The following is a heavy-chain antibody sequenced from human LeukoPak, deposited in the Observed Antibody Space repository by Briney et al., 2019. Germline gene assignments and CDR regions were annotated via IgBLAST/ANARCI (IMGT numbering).Heavy chain of an antibody. CDR1: GGTFSPYA. J-gene: IGHJ6*02. D-gene: IGHD6-25*01. V-gene: IGHV1-69*04. Sequence: SVKVSCKASGGTFSPYAINWVRQAPGQGLEWMGRIIPLAGKINYAQKFLGRVMIIADTFTSSVYMELYRLTSADTAIYYCAKDQRLAATPYFGMDVWGQGTTVTVSS. CDR3: AKDQRLAATPYFGMDV. CDR2: IIPLAGKI.